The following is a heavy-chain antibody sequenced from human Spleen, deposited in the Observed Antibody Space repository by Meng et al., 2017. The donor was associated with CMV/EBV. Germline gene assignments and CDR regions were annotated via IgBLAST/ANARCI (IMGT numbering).Heavy chain of an antibody. Sequence: GESLKISCAASGFTFSIYPMYWVRQAPGKGLEWVSIIYTAGSTYYADSVKGRFTISRDNSKNTLYLQMNSLRVEDTAVYYCARVSGEFPWGQGTLVTVSS. CDR1: GFTFSIYP. D-gene: IGHD3-10*01. CDR3: ARVSGEFP. CDR2: IYTAGST. J-gene: IGHJ5*01. V-gene: IGHV3-53*01.